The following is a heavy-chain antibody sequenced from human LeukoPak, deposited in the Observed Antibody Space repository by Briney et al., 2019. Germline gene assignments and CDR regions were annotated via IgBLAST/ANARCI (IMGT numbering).Heavy chain of an antibody. J-gene: IGHJ4*02. Sequence: PGGTLRLSCAASGFTFNSYAMSWVRQAPGKGLEWVSSISTSSSYINYADSVKGRFTISRDNAKKSLYLQMNSLRAEDTAVYYCARVYQGVSLFDGIDYWGQGTLVTVSS. CDR3: ARVYQGVSLFDGIDY. D-gene: IGHD3-10*01. CDR2: ISTSSSYI. CDR1: GFTFNSYA. V-gene: IGHV3-21*01.